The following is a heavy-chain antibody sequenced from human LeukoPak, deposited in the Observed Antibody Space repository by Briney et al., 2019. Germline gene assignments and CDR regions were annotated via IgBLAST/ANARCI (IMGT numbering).Heavy chain of an antibody. V-gene: IGHV3-33*03. Sequence: GSSLRLSCAASGFSFSTYGMHWVRQAPGKGLEWVAVIWFDGSNKYYADSVKGRFTIFRDNSKNTLYLQMNSLRADDTAVYYCARASGCYDYWGRGTLVTVSS. CDR2: IWFDGSNK. J-gene: IGHJ4*02. CDR1: GFSFSTYG. CDR3: ARASGCYDY. D-gene: IGHD6-19*01.